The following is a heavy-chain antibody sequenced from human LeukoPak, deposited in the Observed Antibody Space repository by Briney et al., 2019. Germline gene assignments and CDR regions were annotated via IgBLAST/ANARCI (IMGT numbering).Heavy chain of an antibody. CDR2: IYYSGST. Sequence: PETLSLTCTVSGGSISSYYWSWIRQPPGKGLEWIGYIYYSGSTNYNPSLKSRVTISVDTSKNQFSLKLSSVTAADTAVYYCARSGRWLQNDAFDIWGQGTMVTVSS. J-gene: IGHJ3*02. V-gene: IGHV4-59*08. CDR1: GGSISSYY. D-gene: IGHD1-26*01. CDR3: ARSGRWLQNDAFDI.